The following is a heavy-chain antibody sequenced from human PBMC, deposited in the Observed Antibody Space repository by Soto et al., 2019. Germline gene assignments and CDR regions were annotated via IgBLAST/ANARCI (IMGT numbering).Heavy chain of an antibody. D-gene: IGHD2-15*01. CDR3: ASELLGY. V-gene: IGHV1-3*01. Sequence: QVQLVQSGAEVKKPGASMKVSCKASGYTFTSYAMHLVRQAPGQMLDWMGWINAGNGNAKYSQKLQSRVTITRDTSASTDYIERSSKRSEDTAVYYCASELLGYWGQGTLVTVSS. CDR1: GYTFTSYA. J-gene: IGHJ4*02. CDR2: INAGNGNA.